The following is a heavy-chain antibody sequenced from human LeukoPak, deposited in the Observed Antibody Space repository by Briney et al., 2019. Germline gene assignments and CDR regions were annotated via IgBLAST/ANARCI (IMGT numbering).Heavy chain of an antibody. Sequence: GGSLRLSCAASGFTFSSYAMSWVRQAPGKGLEWVSAISGSGGSTYYADSVKGRFTTSRDNSKNTLYLQMNSLRAEDTAVYYCAKIPPPRFLEWLFHYYGMDVWGQGTTVTVSS. D-gene: IGHD3-3*01. J-gene: IGHJ6*02. CDR3: AKIPPPRFLEWLFHYYGMDV. CDR1: GFTFSSYA. V-gene: IGHV3-23*01. CDR2: ISGSGGST.